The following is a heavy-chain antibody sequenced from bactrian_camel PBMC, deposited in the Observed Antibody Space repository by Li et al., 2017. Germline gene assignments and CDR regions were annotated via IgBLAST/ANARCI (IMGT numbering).Heavy chain of an antibody. CDR3: AMNFGY. J-gene: IGHJ6*01. CDR1: GFTFSSNS. V-gene: IGHV3S6*01. Sequence: HVQLVESGGGLVQPGGSLRLSCAASGFTFSSNSMSWVRQAPGKEVEWVAGITSLPSLFRAASYADSVKGRFTISRDNARNTVTLQMYDLKTEDAGVYYVAMNFGYWGHGTQVTVS. D-gene: IGHD3*01. CDR2: ITSLPSLFRAA.